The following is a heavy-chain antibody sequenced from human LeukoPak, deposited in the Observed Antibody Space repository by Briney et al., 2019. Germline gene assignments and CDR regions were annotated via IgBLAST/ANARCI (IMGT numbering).Heavy chain of an antibody. CDR3: AKDRAHTLYCSSTSCYTGSHDY. D-gene: IGHD2-2*02. CDR1: GFTFSSYA. CDR2: ISGSGGST. Sequence: GGSLRLSCAASGFTFSSYAISWVRQAPGKGLEWVSAISGSGGSTYYADSVKGWFTISRDNSKNTLYLQMNSLRAEDTAVYYCAKDRAHTLYCSSTSCYTGSHDYWGQGTLVTVSS. V-gene: IGHV3-23*01. J-gene: IGHJ4*02.